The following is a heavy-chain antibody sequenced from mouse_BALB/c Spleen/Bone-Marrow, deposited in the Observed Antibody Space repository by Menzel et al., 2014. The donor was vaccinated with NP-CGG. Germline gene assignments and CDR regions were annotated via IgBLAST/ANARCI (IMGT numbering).Heavy chain of an antibody. D-gene: IGHD2-4*01. J-gene: IGHJ3*01. V-gene: IGHV5-9-2*01. CDR3: ARHAYYDQTEVSFVY. Sequence: EVKLVESGGGLVKSGGSLKLSCAASGFTFNNYGMSRVRQTPEKRLEWVATISGGGSYTFYPDSVKGRFTISRDNAKNDLYLQLSSLRSEDTALYYCARHAYYDQTEVSFVYWGQGTLVTVSA. CDR1: GFTFNNYG. CDR2: ISGGGSYT.